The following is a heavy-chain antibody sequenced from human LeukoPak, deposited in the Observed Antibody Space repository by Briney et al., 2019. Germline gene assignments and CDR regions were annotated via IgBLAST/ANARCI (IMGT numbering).Heavy chain of an antibody. Sequence: ASVKVSCKASGYSFTSYWMHWVRQAPGQGLEWMGMINPSNGDTNYAQKFQGRVTLTSDTSTRTVYMEVSSLRSEDTAVYYCARGFGGVTGFDYWGQGTLVTVSS. CDR3: ARGFGGVTGFDY. CDR1: GYSFTSYW. J-gene: IGHJ4*02. CDR2: INPSNGDT. D-gene: IGHD3-16*01. V-gene: IGHV1-46*01.